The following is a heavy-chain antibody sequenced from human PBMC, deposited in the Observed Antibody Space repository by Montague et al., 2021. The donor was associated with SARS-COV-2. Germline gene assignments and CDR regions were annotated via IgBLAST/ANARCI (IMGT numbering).Heavy chain of an antibody. J-gene: IGHJ4*02. V-gene: IGHV3-30*04. D-gene: IGHD1-26*01. CDR1: GFYFSYA. Sequence: SLRLSCAASGFYFSYAMHWVRQAPGTGLEWVALISNDGSNKHYADSVKGRFTISRDNPKSTLYLQVNSLRAEDTAVYYCARESGSFHDGGYFDYWGQGSLVTVSS. CDR3: ARESGSFHDGGYFDY. CDR2: ISNDGSNK.